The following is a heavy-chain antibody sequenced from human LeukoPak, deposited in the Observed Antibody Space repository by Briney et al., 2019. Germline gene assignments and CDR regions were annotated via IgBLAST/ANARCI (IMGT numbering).Heavy chain of an antibody. V-gene: IGHV1-2*02. CDR3: ARDSRYDYVWGSYRPDSALDY. CDR1: GYTFTGYY. J-gene: IGHJ4*02. CDR2: INPNSGGT. D-gene: IGHD3-16*02. Sequence: ASVKVSCKASGYTFTGYYMHWVRRAPGQGLEWMGWINPNSGGTNYAQKFQGRVTMTRDTSISTAYMELSRLRSDDTAVYYCARDSRYDYVWGSYRPDSALDYWGQGTLVTVSS.